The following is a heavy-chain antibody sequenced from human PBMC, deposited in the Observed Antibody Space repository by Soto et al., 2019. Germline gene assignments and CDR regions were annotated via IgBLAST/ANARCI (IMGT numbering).Heavy chain of an antibody. V-gene: IGHV3-7*01. D-gene: IGHD4-4*01. Sequence: GGSLRLSCAASGFMFSRQAMNWVRQAPGKGLEWVANIRQDGSEKYYVDSVKGRFTISRDNAKNSLSLQMNSLRADDTAVYYCARDTVTGGFFDCWGQGALVTVSS. CDR1: GFMFSRQA. CDR3: ARDTVTGGFFDC. CDR2: IRQDGSEK. J-gene: IGHJ4*02.